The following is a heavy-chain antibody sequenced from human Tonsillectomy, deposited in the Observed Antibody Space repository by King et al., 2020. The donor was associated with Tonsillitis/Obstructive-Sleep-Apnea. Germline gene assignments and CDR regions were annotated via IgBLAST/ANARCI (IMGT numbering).Heavy chain of an antibody. Sequence: QLVQSGSEVKKPGASVKVSCKASGYTFTSYAMNWVRQAPGQGLEWMGWRNTNTGNPTYAQGFTGRFVFSLDTSVSTAYLQINGLKAEDPALYYCARDPRVAVAGSFDYWGQGTLVTVSS. V-gene: IGHV7-4-1*02. CDR1: GYTFTSYA. CDR3: ARDPRVAVAGSFDY. D-gene: IGHD6-19*01. CDR2: RNTNTGNP. J-gene: IGHJ4*02.